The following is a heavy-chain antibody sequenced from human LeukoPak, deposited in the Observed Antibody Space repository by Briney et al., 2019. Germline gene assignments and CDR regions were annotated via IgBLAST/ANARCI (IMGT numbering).Heavy chain of an antibody. D-gene: IGHD2-2*03. J-gene: IGHJ6*02. V-gene: IGHV4-59*12. Sequence: SETLSLTCTVSGGSISTYYWTWIRQPPGKGLEWIGHIYYSGTTNYNPSLKSRVTVSVDTSKNQFSLKLSSVTAADTAVYYCARVDSYYYYGMDVWGQGTTVTVSS. CDR2: IYYSGTT. CDR3: ARVDSYYYYGMDV. CDR1: GGSISTYY.